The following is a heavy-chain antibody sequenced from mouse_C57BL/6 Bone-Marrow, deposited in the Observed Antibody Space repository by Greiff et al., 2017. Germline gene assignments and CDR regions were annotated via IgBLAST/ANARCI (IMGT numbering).Heavy chain of an antibody. Sequence: EVMLVESGAELVRPGASVKLSCTASGFNIKDDYMHWVKPRPEQGLEWIGWIDPENGDTEYASKFQGKATITADTSSNTAYLQLSSLTSEDTAVYYCTSITTVAYYAMDYWGQGTSVTVSS. V-gene: IGHV14-4*01. CDR3: TSITTVAYYAMDY. CDR2: IDPENGDT. D-gene: IGHD1-1*01. CDR1: GFNIKDDY. J-gene: IGHJ4*01.